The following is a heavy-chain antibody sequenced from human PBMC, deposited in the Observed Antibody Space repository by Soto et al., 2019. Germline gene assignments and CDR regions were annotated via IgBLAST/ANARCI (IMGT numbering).Heavy chain of an antibody. V-gene: IGHV3-9*01. CDR2: ISWNSGSI. Sequence: EVQLVESGGGLVQPGRSLRLSCAASGFTFDDYVMHWVRQAPGKGLEWVSGISWNSGSIGYADSVKGRFTISRDNAKNSLYLQMNSLRAEDTALYYCAKDTLYCGGDCYATDAFDIWGQGTMVTVSS. D-gene: IGHD2-21*02. CDR3: AKDTLYCGGDCYATDAFDI. CDR1: GFTFDDYV. J-gene: IGHJ3*02.